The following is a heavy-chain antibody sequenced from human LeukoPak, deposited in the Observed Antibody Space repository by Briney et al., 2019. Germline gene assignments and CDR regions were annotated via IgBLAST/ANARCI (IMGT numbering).Heavy chain of an antibody. CDR3: ASRITMVRGVIGNSWFDP. Sequence: SVKVSCKASGGTFSSYAISWVRQAPGQGLEWMGGITPIFGTANYAQKFQGRVTITADKSTSTAYMELSSLRSEDTAVYYCASRITMVRGVIGNSWFDPWGQGTLVTVSS. CDR2: ITPIFGTA. CDR1: GGTFSSYA. D-gene: IGHD3-10*01. V-gene: IGHV1-69*06. J-gene: IGHJ5*02.